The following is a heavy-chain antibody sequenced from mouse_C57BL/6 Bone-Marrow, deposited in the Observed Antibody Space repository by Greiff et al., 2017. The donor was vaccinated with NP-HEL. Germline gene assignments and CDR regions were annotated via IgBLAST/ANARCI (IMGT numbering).Heavy chain of an antibody. V-gene: IGHV3-1*01. D-gene: IGHD1-1*01. CDR1: GYSITSGYD. CDR3: ARGWSYGSSQVPYFDV. Sequence: EVQLQESGPGMVKPSQSLSLTCTVTGYSITSGYDWHWIRHFPGNKLEWMGYISYSGSTNYNPSLKSRISITHDTSKNHFFLKLNSVTTEDTATYYCARGWSYGSSQVPYFDVWGTGTTVTVSS. J-gene: IGHJ1*03. CDR2: ISYSGST.